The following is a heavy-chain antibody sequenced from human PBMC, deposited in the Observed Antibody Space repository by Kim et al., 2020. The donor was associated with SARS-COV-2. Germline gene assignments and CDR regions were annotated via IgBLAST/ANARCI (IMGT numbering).Heavy chain of an antibody. D-gene: IGHD2-15*01. J-gene: IGHJ4*02. Sequence: VKGRFTISRDNSKNTLYLQMNSLRAEDTAVYYCARDSPRYCSGGSCLLDYWGQGTLVTVSS. CDR3: ARDSPRYCSGGSCLLDY. V-gene: IGHV3-30*01.